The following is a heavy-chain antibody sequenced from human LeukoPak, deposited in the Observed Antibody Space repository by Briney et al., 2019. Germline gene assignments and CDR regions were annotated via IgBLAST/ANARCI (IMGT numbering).Heavy chain of an antibody. D-gene: IGHD6-19*01. V-gene: IGHV4-39*07. J-gene: IGHJ6*03. Sequence: SETLSLTCTVSSGSISSTHFYWGWIRQPPGKGLECIGSIYYSGSTYYNPSLKSRVTISVDSSKNHFSLKLSSVTAADTAVYFCARTQEAGYSSGRYDSYYYYYMDVWGKGTTVTISS. CDR3: ARTQEAGYSSGRYDSYYYYYMDV. CDR2: IYYSGST. CDR1: SGSISSTHFY.